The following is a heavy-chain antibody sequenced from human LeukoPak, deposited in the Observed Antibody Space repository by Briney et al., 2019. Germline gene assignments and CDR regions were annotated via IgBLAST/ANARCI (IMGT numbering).Heavy chain of an antibody. CDR2: INPNSGGT. Sequence: ASVKVSCKVSGYTLTELSMHWVRQAPGKGLEWMGWINPNSGGTNFAQKFQGRVTMTRDTSISTAYMELSRLRSDDTAVFYCARPRGGRATYALDIWGQGTMVIVSS. J-gene: IGHJ3*02. D-gene: IGHD3-16*01. V-gene: IGHV1-2*02. CDR3: ARPRGGRATYALDI. CDR1: GYTLTELS.